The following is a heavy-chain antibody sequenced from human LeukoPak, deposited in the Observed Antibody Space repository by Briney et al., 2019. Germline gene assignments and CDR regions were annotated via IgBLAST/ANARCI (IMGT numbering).Heavy chain of an antibody. CDR1: GGSFSGYY. CDR2: INHSGST. CDR3: ARGGLRYFDCLPTPHNWFDP. J-gene: IGHJ5*02. V-gene: IGHV4-34*01. D-gene: IGHD3-9*01. Sequence: PSETLSLTCAVYGGSFSGYYWSWIRQPPGKGLEWIGEINHSGSTNYNPSLKSRVTISVDTSKNQFSLKLSSVTAADTAVYYCARGGLRYFDCLPTPHNWFDPWGQGTLVTVSS.